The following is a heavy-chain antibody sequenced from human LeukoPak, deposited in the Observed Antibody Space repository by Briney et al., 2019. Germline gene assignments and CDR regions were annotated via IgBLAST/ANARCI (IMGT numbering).Heavy chain of an antibody. CDR3: AVNYYDSSGYYFFDY. CDR1: GGTFSRNA. CDR2: IVPILGTA. J-gene: IGHJ4*02. Sequence: SVKVSCKASGGTFSRNAISWVRQAPGQGLEWMGGIVPILGTADYAQKFQGRLTITADESTSTAYMELSSLRSEDTAVYYCAVNYYDSSGYYFFDYWGQGTLVTVSS. D-gene: IGHD3-22*01. V-gene: IGHV1-69*13.